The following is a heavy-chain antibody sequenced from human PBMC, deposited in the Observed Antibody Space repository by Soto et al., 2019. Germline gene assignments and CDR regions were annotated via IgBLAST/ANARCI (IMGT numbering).Heavy chain of an antibody. V-gene: IGHV1-46*03. D-gene: IGHD3-10*01. CDR3: ARDGEYYGSGSYFFDY. J-gene: IGHJ4*02. Sequence: QVQLVQSGAEVKKPGASVKVSCKASGYTFTSYYIHWVRQAPGQGLEWMGRIYSSGGSTTNAQKFEGRVTMTRGTSTSTVYMELSSLTSDDTAMYYCARDGEYYGSGSYFFDYWGQGTLVTVSS. CDR2: IYSSGGST. CDR1: GYTFTSYY.